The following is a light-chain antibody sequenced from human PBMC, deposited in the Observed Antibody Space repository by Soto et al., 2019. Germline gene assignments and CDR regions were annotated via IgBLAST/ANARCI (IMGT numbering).Light chain of an antibody. Sequence: DIQMTQSPSSLSASIGYIVTITCRASQSIRTYLNWYRQIPGKAPNLLIYAASSLQSGVPSRFSGSGSGTDFTLTISSLQPEDFATYYCQQSYSTPRTFGQGTK. J-gene: IGKJ1*01. CDR2: AAS. CDR1: QSIRTY. CDR3: QQSYSTPRT. V-gene: IGKV1-39*01.